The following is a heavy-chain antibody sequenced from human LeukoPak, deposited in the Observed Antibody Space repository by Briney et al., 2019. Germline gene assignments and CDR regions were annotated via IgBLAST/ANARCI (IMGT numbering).Heavy chain of an antibody. CDR2: IKQDGSEK. CDR1: GFTFSSYW. CDR3: ARGNYDFWSGYSSDAFDI. D-gene: IGHD3-3*01. J-gene: IGHJ3*02. Sequence: GGSLRLSCAASGFTFSSYWMSWVRQAPGKGLEWVANIKQDGSEKYYVDSVKGRFTISRDNAKNSLYLQMNSLRAEDTAVYYCARGNYDFWSGYSSDAFDIWGQGTVVTVSS. V-gene: IGHV3-7*01.